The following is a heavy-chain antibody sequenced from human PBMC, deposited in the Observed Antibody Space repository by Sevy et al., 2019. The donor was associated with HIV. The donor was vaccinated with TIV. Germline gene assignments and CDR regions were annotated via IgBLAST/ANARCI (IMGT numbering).Heavy chain of an antibody. V-gene: IGHV3-15*07. Sequence: GGSLRLSCAASGFTFTNAWMNWVRQAPGKGLEWVGRIKSRSGTTEYAAPVKDRFTISRDDSKNTLHLQMNSLITEDTSGYYCTTAGLERGRYCFDYWGQGTQVTVSS. CDR3: TTAGLERGRYCFDY. CDR1: GFTFTNAW. J-gene: IGHJ4*02. CDR2: IKSRSGTT. D-gene: IGHD3-16*01.